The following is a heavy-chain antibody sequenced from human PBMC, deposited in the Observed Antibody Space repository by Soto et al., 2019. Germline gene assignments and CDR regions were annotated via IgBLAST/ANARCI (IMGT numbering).Heavy chain of an antibody. J-gene: IGHJ4*02. D-gene: IGHD2-8*01. Sequence: ASVKVSCKASGYTFTSYGISWVRQAPGQGLEWMGWISAYNGNTNYAQKLQGRVTMTTDTSTSTAYMELRSLRSDDTAVYYCARVGTVYCTNGVCYFDYWGQGTLVTVSS. CDR2: ISAYNGNT. CDR1: GYTFTSYG. CDR3: ARVGTVYCTNGVCYFDY. V-gene: IGHV1-18*01.